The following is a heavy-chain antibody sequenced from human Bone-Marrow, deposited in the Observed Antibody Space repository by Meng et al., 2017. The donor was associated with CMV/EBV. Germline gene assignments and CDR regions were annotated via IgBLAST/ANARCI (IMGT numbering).Heavy chain of an antibody. CDR2: IKQDGSEK. D-gene: IGHD3-10*01. V-gene: IGHV3-7*03. CDR1: GFTFSSYW. CDR3: AKAPYPSREVSYYFDY. Sequence: LPLTCAASGFTFSSYWMSWVRQAPGKGLEWVANIKQDGSEKYYVDSVKGRFTISRDNAKNSLYLQMNSLRAEDTALYYCAKAPYPSREVSYYFDYWGQGTLVTVSS. J-gene: IGHJ4*02.